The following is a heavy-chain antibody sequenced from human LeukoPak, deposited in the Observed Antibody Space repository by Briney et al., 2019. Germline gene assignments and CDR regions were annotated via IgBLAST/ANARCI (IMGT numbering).Heavy chain of an antibody. CDR3: AKSGDSSGYYYQFDY. J-gene: IGHJ4*02. V-gene: IGHV3-23*01. Sequence: GGSLRLSCAASGFTFSSYAMSWVRQAPGKGLEWASANSGSGGSTYYADSVKGRFTISRDNSKNTLYLQMNSLRTEDTAVYYCAKSGDSSGYYYQFDYWGQGTLVTVSS. CDR2: NSGSGGST. D-gene: IGHD3-22*01. CDR1: GFTFSSYA.